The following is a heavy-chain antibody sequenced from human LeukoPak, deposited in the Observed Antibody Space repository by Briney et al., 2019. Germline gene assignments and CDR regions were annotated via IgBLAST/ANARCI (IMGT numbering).Heavy chain of an antibody. CDR2: IYYSGST. J-gene: IGHJ2*01. D-gene: IGHD3-22*01. Sequence: NPSETLSLTCTVSGGSISSSSYCWGWIRQPPGKGLEWIGSIYYSGSTYYNPSLKSRVTISVDTSKNQFSLKLSSVTAADTAVYYCARHRRIVVVIGPDWYFDLWGRGTLVTVSS. CDR3: ARHRRIVVVIGPDWYFDL. CDR1: GGSISSSSYC. V-gene: IGHV4-39*01.